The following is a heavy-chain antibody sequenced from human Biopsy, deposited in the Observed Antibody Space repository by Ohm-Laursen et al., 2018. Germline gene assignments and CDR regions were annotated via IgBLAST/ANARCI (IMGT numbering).Heavy chain of an antibody. CDR2: INGSGGST. Sequence: SLRLSCAAPGFTFSSHAMSWVRQAPGKGLECVSVINGSGGSTYHADPVKGRFTISRDNSKNTLYLQMNSLRAEDTAMYYCARDLYDFCGGCPFDPWGQGTLVTVS. CDR1: GFTFSSHA. D-gene: IGHD3-3*01. J-gene: IGHJ5*02. V-gene: IGHV3-23*01. CDR3: ARDLYDFCGGCPFDP.